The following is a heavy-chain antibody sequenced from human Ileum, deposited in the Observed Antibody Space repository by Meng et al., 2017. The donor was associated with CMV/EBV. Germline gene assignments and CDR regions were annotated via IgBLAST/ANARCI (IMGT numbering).Heavy chain of an antibody. J-gene: IGHJ6*02. V-gene: IGHV3-53*01. CDR2: IYSSGGT. CDR1: GFTVSSNY. Sequence: GESLKISCAASGFTVSSNYISWVRQAPGKGLEWVSVIYSSGGTNYADSARGRFTISRDSYKNTLYLQMNSLRVEDTAVYYCARDVGVGVSTEGLDVWGQGTTVTVSS. CDR3: ARDVGVGVSTEGLDV. D-gene: IGHD2-15*01.